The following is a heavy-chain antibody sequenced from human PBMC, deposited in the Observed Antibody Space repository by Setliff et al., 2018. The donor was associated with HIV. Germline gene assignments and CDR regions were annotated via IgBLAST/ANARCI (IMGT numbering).Heavy chain of an antibody. V-gene: IGHV4-61*09. D-gene: IGHD1-26*01. Sequence: PSETLSLTCTVSGGSINSGSYYWSWIRQPAGKGLEWIGHNYTSGSTNYNPSLKSRVTISLDTSKNQSSLKLSSVTAADTAVFYCARGSQWELLPYFDYWGQGTLVTV. CDR3: ARGSQWELLPYFDY. CDR1: GGSINSGSYY. CDR2: NYTSGST. J-gene: IGHJ4*02.